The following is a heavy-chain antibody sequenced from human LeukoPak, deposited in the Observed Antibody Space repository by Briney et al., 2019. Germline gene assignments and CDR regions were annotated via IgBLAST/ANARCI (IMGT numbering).Heavy chain of an antibody. J-gene: IGHJ6*04. CDR1: GFTFSSYA. Sequence: PGGSLRLSCAASGFTFSSYAMSWVRQAPGKGLEWVSAISGSGGSTYYADSVKGRFTISRDNSKNTLYLQMNSLRAEDTAVYYCAKDTPVAYCYDSSGYPGDAGGKGTTVTVSS. CDR3: AKDTPVAYCYDSSGYPGDA. CDR2: ISGSGGST. V-gene: IGHV3-23*01. D-gene: IGHD3-22*01.